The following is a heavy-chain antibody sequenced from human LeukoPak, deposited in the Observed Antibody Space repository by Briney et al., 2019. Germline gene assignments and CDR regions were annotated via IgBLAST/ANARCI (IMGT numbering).Heavy chain of an antibody. CDR1: GDSVSSNSAA. J-gene: IGHJ5*02. CDR3: VYSGIYYRFDP. V-gene: IGHV6-1*01. D-gene: IGHD1-26*01. CDR2: TYYRSKWFY. Sequence: SQTLSLTCAISGDSVSSNSAAWNWIRQSPSRGLEWLGRTYYRSKWFYDYAVSVKSRIAISPDTSKNQLSLQLSSVTPEDTAVYFCVYSGIYYRFDPWGQGTLVTVSS.